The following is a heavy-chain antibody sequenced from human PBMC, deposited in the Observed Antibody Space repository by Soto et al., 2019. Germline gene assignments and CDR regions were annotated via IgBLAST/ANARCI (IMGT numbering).Heavy chain of an antibody. CDR1: GFTFSESA. D-gene: IGHD5-12*01. V-gene: IGHV3-23*01. CDR3: AKALYSVATIADY. CDR2: LGGSGTSI. Sequence: GGSLRLSCAASGFTFSESAMSWVRQAPGKGLEWVSSLGGSGTSIYYADSVKGRFTISRDNSKHTLYLQMNRLRAEDTALYYCAKALYSVATIADYWGQGTLVTVSS. J-gene: IGHJ4*02.